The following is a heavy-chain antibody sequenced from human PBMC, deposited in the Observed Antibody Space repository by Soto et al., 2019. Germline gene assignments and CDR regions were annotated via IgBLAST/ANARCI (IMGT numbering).Heavy chain of an antibody. D-gene: IGHD3-3*01. CDR1: GFTFTSSA. Sequence: RASVKVACKASGFTFTSSAVRWVRQARGQRLEWIGWIVVGSGNTNYAQKFQERVTITRDMSTSTAYMELSSLRSEDTAVYYCAKEPYDFWSGYYTGVFDYWGQGTLVTVSS. J-gene: IGHJ4*02. V-gene: IGHV1-58*01. CDR3: AKEPYDFWSGYYTGVFDY. CDR2: IVVGSGNT.